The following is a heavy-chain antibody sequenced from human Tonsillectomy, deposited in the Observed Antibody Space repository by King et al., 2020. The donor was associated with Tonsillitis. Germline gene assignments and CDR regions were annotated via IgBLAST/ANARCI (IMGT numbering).Heavy chain of an antibody. D-gene: IGHD3-10*01. CDR3: AREGPYYYGSGSPEAFDI. V-gene: IGHV3-21*01. J-gene: IGHJ3*02. CDR1: GFTFSSYS. CDR2: ISSSNTYI. Sequence: VQLVESGGGLVKPGGSLRLSCAASGFTFSSYSMNWVRQAPGKGLEWVSSISSSNTYIYYADSVKGRFTISRDNAKNSLYLQMNSLRAEDTAVYYCAREGPYYYGSGSPEAFDIWGQGTMVTVSS.